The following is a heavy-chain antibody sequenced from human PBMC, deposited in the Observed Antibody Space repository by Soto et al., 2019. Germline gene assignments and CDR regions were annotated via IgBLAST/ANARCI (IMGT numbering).Heavy chain of an antibody. D-gene: IGHD3-10*01. CDR1: GGSISSGNYF. CDR2: VSYGGTP. CDR3: SRDNSGSDY. Sequence: QVQLQESGPGLVKPSQTLSLTCTVSGGSISSGNYFWTWVRQHPGKGLEWIAYVSYGGTPYYNPSLNSRVTISIDTSKNQFSLELSSVTAADTAVYYCSRDNSGSDYWGQGTLVTVSS. V-gene: IGHV4-31*03. J-gene: IGHJ4*02.